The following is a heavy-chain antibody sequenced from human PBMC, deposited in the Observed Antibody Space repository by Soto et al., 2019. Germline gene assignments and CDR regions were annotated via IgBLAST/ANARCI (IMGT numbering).Heavy chain of an antibody. Sequence: GGSLRLSCAASGFTFSSYSMNWVRQAPGKGLEWVSSISSSSSTYYADSVKGRFTISRDNSKNTLYLEMNSLRAEDTAVYYCAKDKGGRYCSRTSCLYSFDYWGQGTLVTSPQ. CDR2: ISSSSST. CDR1: GFTFSSYS. CDR3: AKDKGGRYCSRTSCLYSFDY. D-gene: IGHD2-2*01. J-gene: IGHJ4*02. V-gene: IGHV3-21*04.